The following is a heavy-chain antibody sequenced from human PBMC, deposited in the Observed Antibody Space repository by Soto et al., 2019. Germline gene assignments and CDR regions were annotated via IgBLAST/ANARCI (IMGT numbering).Heavy chain of an antibody. D-gene: IGHD1-1*01. J-gene: IGHJ4*02. CDR2: IIPIFGTA. CDR3: ASKPQNWNIWMFY. V-gene: IGHV1-69*13. CDR1: GGTFSSYA. Sequence: SVKVSCKASGGTFSSYAISWVRQAPGQGLEWMGGIIPIFGTANYAQKFQGRVTITADESTSTAYMELSSLRSEDTAVYYCASKPQNWNIWMFYWGPGILVTVSS.